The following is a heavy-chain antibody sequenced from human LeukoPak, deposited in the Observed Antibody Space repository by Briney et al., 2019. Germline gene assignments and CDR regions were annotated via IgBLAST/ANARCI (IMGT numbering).Heavy chain of an antibody. CDR2: IYYSGST. CDR3: ASGLEAAAGNPPHFDY. J-gene: IGHJ4*02. V-gene: IGHV4-39*07. CDR1: GGSISSSSYY. D-gene: IGHD6-13*01. Sequence: PSETLSLTCTVSGGSISSSSYYWGWIRQPPGKGLEWIGSIYYSGSTYYNPSLKSRVTISVDTSKNQFSLKLSSVTAADTAVYYCASGLEAAAGNPPHFDYWGQGTLVTVSS.